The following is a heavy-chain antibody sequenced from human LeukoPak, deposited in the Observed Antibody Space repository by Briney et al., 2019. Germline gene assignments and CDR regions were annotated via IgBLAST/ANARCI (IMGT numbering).Heavy chain of an antibody. Sequence: GASVKVSCKASGGTFSSYAISWVRQAPGQGLEWMGGIIPIFGTANYAQKFQGRVTITADESTSTAYMELSSLRSEDTAVYYCARAGRWLQLSSLDYWGQGTLVTVSS. V-gene: IGHV1-69*13. D-gene: IGHD5-24*01. J-gene: IGHJ4*02. CDR2: IIPIFGTA. CDR1: GGTFSSYA. CDR3: ARAGRWLQLSSLDY.